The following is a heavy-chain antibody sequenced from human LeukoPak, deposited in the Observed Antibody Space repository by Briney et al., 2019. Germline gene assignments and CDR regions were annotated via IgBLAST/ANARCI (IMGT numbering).Heavy chain of an antibody. Sequence: SETLSLTCTVSGYSISSGYYWGWIRQPPGKGLEWIGSIYHSGSTYYNPSLKSRVTISVDTSKNQFSLKLSSVTAADTAVYYCASMIGWELLGYYFDYWGQGTLVTVSS. CDR3: ASMIGWELLGYYFDY. J-gene: IGHJ4*02. D-gene: IGHD1-26*01. V-gene: IGHV4-38-2*02. CDR1: GYSISSGYY. CDR2: IYHSGST.